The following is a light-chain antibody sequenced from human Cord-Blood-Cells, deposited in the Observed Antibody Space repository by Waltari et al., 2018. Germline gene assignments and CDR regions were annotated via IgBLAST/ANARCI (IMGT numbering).Light chain of an antibody. CDR2: DAS. V-gene: IGKV1-5*01. Sequence: DIEMTQSPSTLSESVGDRVPITCRASQSISSWLAWYQQKPGKAPKLLIYDASSLESGVPSRFSGSGSGTEFTLTISSLQPDDFATYYCQQYNSYSLTFGGGTKVEIK. CDR1: QSISSW. J-gene: IGKJ4*01. CDR3: QQYNSYSLT.